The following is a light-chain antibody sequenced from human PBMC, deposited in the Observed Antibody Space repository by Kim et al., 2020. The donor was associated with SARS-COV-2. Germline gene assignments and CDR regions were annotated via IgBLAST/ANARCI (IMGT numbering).Light chain of an antibody. CDR2: DSS. J-gene: IGKJ4*01. CDR3: QQYKNWPLT. V-gene: IGKV3-15*01. Sequence: IVVTQSPATLSVSPGERVTLSCRTSQSVTSNLAWYQQKPGQAPSLLIYDSSSRATGIPARFSGSGSVTEFTLTISSLQSEDFVVYYCQQYKNWPLTFGGGTKVEIK. CDR1: QSVTSN.